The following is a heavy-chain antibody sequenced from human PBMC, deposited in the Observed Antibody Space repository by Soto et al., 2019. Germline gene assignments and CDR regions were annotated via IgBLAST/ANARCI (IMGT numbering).Heavy chain of an antibody. CDR1: GGSISSGGYS. Sequence: PSETLSLTCAVSGGSISSGGYSWSWIRQPPGKGLEWIGYIYHSGSTYYNPSLKSRATISVDRSKNQFSLKLSSVTAADTAVYYCARGGPHFDYWGQGTLVTVSS. CDR3: ARGGPHFDY. V-gene: IGHV4-30-2*01. J-gene: IGHJ4*02. CDR2: IYHSGST.